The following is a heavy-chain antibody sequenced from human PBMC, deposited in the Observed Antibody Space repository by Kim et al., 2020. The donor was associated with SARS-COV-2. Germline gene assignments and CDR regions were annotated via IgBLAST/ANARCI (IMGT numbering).Heavy chain of an antibody. CDR3: ARDFEIPISGSYYHFDY. Sequence: SVKVSCKASGGTFSSYAISWVRQAPGQGLEWMGRIIPILGIANYAQKFQGRVTITADKSTSTAYMELSSLRSEDTAVYYCARDFEIPISGSYYHFDYWGQGTLVTVSS. D-gene: IGHD1-26*01. V-gene: IGHV1-69*04. J-gene: IGHJ4*02. CDR2: IIPILGIA. CDR1: GGTFSSYA.